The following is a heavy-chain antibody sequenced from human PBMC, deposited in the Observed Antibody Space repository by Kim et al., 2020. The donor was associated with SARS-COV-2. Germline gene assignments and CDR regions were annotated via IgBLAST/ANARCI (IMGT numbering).Heavy chain of an antibody. CDR2: IKQDGSEK. D-gene: IGHD6-13*01. CDR3: AGDRDEIGYSSRWYGDDFDY. J-gene: IGHJ4*02. Sequence: GGSLRLSCAASGFTFSSYWMSWVRQAPGKGLEWVANIKQDGSEKYYVDSVKGRFTISRDNAKNSLYLQMNSLRAEDTAVYYCAGDRDEIGYSSRWYGDDFDYWGQGTLVTVSS. V-gene: IGHV3-7*03. CDR1: GFTFSSYW.